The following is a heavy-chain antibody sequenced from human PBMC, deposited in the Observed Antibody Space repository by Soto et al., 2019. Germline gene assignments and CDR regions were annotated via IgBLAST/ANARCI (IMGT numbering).Heavy chain of an antibody. J-gene: IGHJ3*02. D-gene: IGHD3-10*01. CDR2: INAGNGNT. V-gene: IGHV1-3*01. CDR3: ARDYYGSGSYFDAFDI. Sequence: GASVKVSCKASGYTFTSYAMHWVRQAPGQRLERMGWINAGNGNTKYSQKFQGRVTITRDTSASTAYMELSSLRSEDTAVYYCARDYYGSGSYFDAFDIWGQGTMVTVSS. CDR1: GYTFTSYA.